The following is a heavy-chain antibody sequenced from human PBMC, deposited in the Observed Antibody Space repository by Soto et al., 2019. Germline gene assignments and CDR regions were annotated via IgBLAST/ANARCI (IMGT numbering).Heavy chain of an antibody. CDR2: ISGSGGST. J-gene: IGHJ4*02. CDR3: AKVIVVVITLGALDY. CDR1: GFTFSSYA. D-gene: IGHD3-22*01. Sequence: GGSLRLSCAASGFTFSSYAMSWVRQAPGKGLEWVSAISGSGGSTYYADSVKGRFTISRDNSKNTLYLQMNSLRAEDTAVYYCAKVIVVVITLGALDYWGQGXLVTVSS. V-gene: IGHV3-23*01.